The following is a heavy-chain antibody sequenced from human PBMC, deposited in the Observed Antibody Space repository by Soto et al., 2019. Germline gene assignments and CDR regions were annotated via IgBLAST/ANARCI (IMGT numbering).Heavy chain of an antibody. CDR3: ARVRKPFGVVTYYYYGMDV. Sequence: SETLSLTCAFYVGSFSVYYWSWIRQPPGKGLEWIGEINHSGSTNYNPSLKSRVTISVDTSKNQFSLKLSSVTAADTAVYYCARVRKPFGVVTYYYYGMDVWGQGTTVTVSS. D-gene: IGHD3-3*01. J-gene: IGHJ6*02. V-gene: IGHV4-34*01. CDR1: VGSFSVYY. CDR2: INHSGST.